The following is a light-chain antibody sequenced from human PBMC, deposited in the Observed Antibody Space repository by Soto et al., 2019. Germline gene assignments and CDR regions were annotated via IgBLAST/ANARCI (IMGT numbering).Light chain of an antibody. CDR3: QQYAGSPRT. J-gene: IGKJ1*01. CDR2: SAS. V-gene: IGKV3-20*01. Sequence: EIVLTQSPGPLSLSPGERGTLSRRASQNLGTLYLAWFQQKSGQAPRLLIYSASRRATGIPDRFTGSGSGTDFALTINRVEPEDFAVYFCQQYAGSPRTFGQGTKVDIK. CDR1: QNLGTLY.